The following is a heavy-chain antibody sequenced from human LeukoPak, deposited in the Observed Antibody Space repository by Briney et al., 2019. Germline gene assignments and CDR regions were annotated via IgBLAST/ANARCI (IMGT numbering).Heavy chain of an antibody. CDR1: GYTFTSYG. J-gene: IGHJ6*02. Sequence: ASVKVSCKASGYTFTSYGISWVRQAPGQGLEWMGWISAYNGNTNYAQKLQGRVTMTTDTSTSTAYMELRSLRSDDTAVYYCARDESYDILTGYHYYYYGMDAWGQGTTVTVSS. CDR2: ISAYNGNT. V-gene: IGHV1-18*01. CDR3: ARDESYDILTGYHYYYYGMDA. D-gene: IGHD3-9*01.